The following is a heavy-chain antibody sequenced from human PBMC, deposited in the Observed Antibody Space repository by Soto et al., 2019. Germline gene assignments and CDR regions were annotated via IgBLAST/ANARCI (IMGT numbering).Heavy chain of an antibody. CDR1: GGSISSYY. Sequence: PSETLSLTCTVSGGSISSYYWSWIRQPPGKGLEWIGYIYYSGSTNYNPSLKSRVTISVDTSKNQFSLKLSSVTAADTAVYYCATVSDDFWSGPLLGMDVWGQGTTVTVSS. CDR2: IYYSGST. D-gene: IGHD3-3*01. CDR3: ATVSDDFWSGPLLGMDV. V-gene: IGHV4-59*01. J-gene: IGHJ6*02.